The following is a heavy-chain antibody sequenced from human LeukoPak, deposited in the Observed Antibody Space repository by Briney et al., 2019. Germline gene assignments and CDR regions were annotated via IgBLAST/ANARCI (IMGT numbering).Heavy chain of an antibody. CDR2: IKSKTDGGTT. J-gene: IGHJ4*02. Sequence: PGGSLRLSCAASGFTFSNAWMSWVSQAPGKGLEWVGRIKSKTDGGTTDYAAPVKGRFTISRDDSKNTLYLQMNSLKTEDTAVYYCTTFSRGYFDWLLYPSHFDYWGQGTLVTVSS. D-gene: IGHD3-9*01. V-gene: IGHV3-15*01. CDR3: TTFSRGYFDWLLYPSHFDY. CDR1: GFTFSNAW.